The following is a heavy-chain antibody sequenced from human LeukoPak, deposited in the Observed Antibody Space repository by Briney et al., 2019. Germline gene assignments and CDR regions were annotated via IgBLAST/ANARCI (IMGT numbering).Heavy chain of an antibody. Sequence: GASVKVSCKASGYTFTGYYMHWVRQAPGQGLEWMGWINPNSGGTNYAQKFQGRVTMTRDTSISTVYMELSRLRSDDTAVYYCARELEYSSSQGYWGQGTLVTVSS. V-gene: IGHV1-2*02. CDR1: GYTFTGYY. CDR2: INPNSGGT. D-gene: IGHD6-6*01. CDR3: ARELEYSSSQGY. J-gene: IGHJ4*02.